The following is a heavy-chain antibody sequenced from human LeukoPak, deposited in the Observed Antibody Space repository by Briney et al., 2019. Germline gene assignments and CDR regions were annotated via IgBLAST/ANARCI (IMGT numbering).Heavy chain of an antibody. J-gene: IGHJ4*02. CDR1: GGSISSYY. V-gene: IGHV4-59*01. CDR3: ARERCSSTTCYFDY. Sequence: SETLSLTCTVSGGSISSYYWSWIRQPPGKGLEWIGYIYYSGSTNYNPSLKSRVTMSVDTSKNQFSLKLSSVTAADTAVYYCARERCSSTTCYFDYWGQGTLVTVSS. CDR2: IYYSGST. D-gene: IGHD2-2*01.